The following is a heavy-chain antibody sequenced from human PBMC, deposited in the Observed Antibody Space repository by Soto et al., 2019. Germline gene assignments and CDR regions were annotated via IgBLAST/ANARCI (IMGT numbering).Heavy chain of an antibody. CDR3: AKSPEWPNRYFDY. CDR1: GFTFSSYA. V-gene: IGHV3-23*01. Sequence: EMQLLESGGGLVQPGGSLRLSCAASGFTFSSYAMVWVRQAPGKGLEWVSTITANSGSTAYGDSVKGRFTISRDNSKSTLYLQMNSLRVEDTAAYYCAKSPEWPNRYFDYWAREPWSPSPQ. D-gene: IGHD3-3*01. CDR2: ITANSGST. J-gene: IGHJ4*02.